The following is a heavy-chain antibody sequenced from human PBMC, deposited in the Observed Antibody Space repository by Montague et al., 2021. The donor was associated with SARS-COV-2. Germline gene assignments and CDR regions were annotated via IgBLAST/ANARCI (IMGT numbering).Heavy chain of an antibody. D-gene: IGHD4-17*01. CDR2: FIPGASS. CDR3: ARGGADFGDYGWLDP. Sequence: TLSLTCSVSGGSISNCSYPWSWIPQPPGKGLDWIVYFIPGASSYHNVSLQSPVTISIDNSKYQLSLSLISITAADAAVYFCARGGADFGDYGWLDPWGQGILVTVS. V-gene: IGHV4-30-2*01. CDR1: GGSISNCSYP. J-gene: IGHJ5*02.